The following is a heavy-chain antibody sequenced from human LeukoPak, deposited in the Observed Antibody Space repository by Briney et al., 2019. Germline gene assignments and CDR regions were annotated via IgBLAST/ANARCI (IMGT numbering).Heavy chain of an antibody. Sequence: GGSLRLSCAASGNYWMHWVRQVPGKGLVWVSHINSDGSWTSYADSVKGRFTISKDNAKNSPYLQMNSLRAEDTALYHCARNNGMDVWGQGTTVIVSS. CDR1: GNYW. CDR3: ARNNGMDV. V-gene: IGHV3-74*01. CDR2: INSDGSWT. J-gene: IGHJ6*02.